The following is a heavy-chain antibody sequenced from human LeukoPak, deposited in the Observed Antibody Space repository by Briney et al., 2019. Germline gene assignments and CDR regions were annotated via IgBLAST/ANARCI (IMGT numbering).Heavy chain of an antibody. V-gene: IGHV4-59*05. CDR2: IYYSGST. CDR1: GFTVSSNY. Sequence: GSLRLSCAASGFTVSSNYMSWVRQPPGKGLEWIGSIYYSGSTYYNPSLKSRVTISVDTSKNQFSLKLSSVTAADTAVYYCAIGGHGYGDLSLGYWGQGTLVTVS. J-gene: IGHJ4*02. D-gene: IGHD4-17*01. CDR3: AIGGHGYGDLSLGY.